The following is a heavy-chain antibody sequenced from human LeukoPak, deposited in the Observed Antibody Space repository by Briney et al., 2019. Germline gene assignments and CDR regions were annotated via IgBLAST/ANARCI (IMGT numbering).Heavy chain of an antibody. CDR1: GGSISSYY. CDR3: ARGPDSSSPGDAFDI. CDR2: IYTSGST. V-gene: IGHV4-4*07. Sequence: PSETLSLTCTVSGGSISSYYWSWIRQPAGKGLEWIGRIYTSGSTNYNPSLKSRGTMSVDTSKNQFSLKLSSVTAADTAVYYCARGPDSSSPGDAFDIWGQGTMVTVSS. J-gene: IGHJ3*02. D-gene: IGHD6-6*01.